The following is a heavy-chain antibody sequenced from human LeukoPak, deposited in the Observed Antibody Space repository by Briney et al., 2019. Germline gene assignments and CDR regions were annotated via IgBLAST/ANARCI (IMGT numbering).Heavy chain of an antibody. Sequence: GGSLRLSCAASGFTVSSNYMSWVRQAPGKGLEWVSVIYSGGSTYYADSVKGRFTISRDNSKNTLYLQMNSLRAEDTAVYYCARGDVVPAAISYAFDIWGQGTMVTVSS. J-gene: IGHJ3*02. CDR2: IYSGGST. CDR3: ARGDVVPAAISYAFDI. D-gene: IGHD2-2*02. CDR1: GFTVSSNY. V-gene: IGHV3-66*02.